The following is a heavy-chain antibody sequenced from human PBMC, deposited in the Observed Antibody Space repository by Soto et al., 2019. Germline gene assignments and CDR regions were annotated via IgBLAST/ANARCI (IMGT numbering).Heavy chain of an antibody. CDR1: GFTFSSYG. V-gene: IGHV3-30*03. J-gene: IGHJ4*02. D-gene: IGHD1-26*01. CDR2: ISYDGSNK. CDR3: ATLSGSYLDY. Sequence: QVQLVESGGGVVQPGRSLRLSCAASGFTFSSYGMHWVRQAPGKGLEWVAVISYDGSNKYYADSVKGRFTISRDNSKNTLYLQMNSLRAEDTAVYYCATLSGSYLDYWGQGTLVTVSS.